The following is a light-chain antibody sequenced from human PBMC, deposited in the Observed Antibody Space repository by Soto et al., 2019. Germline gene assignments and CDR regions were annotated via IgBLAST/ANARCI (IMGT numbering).Light chain of an antibody. V-gene: IGLV1-44*01. CDR2: NNN. Sequence: QSVLTQPPSASGTPGQRVTISCSGSSSNIGSHVVYWYQQLAGTAPKLLMYNNNQRPSGVPDRSSGSKSGTSASLAISGLQSEDEADYYCAVWDDSLDGGVFGGGTKLTVL. CDR1: SSNIGSHV. CDR3: AVWDDSLDGGV. J-gene: IGLJ3*02.